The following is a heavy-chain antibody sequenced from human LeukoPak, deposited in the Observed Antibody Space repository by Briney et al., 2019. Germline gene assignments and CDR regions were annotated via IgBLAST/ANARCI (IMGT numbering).Heavy chain of an antibody. V-gene: IGHV3-30*02. D-gene: IGHD3-22*01. J-gene: IGHJ3*01. CDR1: GFTFSSYG. CDR3: AKETYYYDSSGYLT. CDR2: IRYDGSNK. Sequence: GGSLRLSCAASGFTFSSYGMHWVRQAPGKGLEWVAFIRYDGSNKYYADSVKGRFTISRDNSKNTLYLQMNSLRAEDTAVYYCAKETYYYDSSGYLTWGQGTMVTVSS.